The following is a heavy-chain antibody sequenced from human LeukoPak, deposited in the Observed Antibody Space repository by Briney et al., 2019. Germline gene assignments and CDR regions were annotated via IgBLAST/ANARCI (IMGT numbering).Heavy chain of an antibody. CDR1: GFTFSSYA. J-gene: IGHJ4*02. V-gene: IGHV3-7*01. CDR2: IKPDGSDK. D-gene: IGHD6-6*01. Sequence: PGGSLRLSCAASGFTFSSYAMHWVRQAPGKGLEWVANIKPDGSDKYYVDSVKGRFTISRDNAKSSLYLQMNSLRAEDTAVYYCVSRYSSSSGNYWGQGTLVTVSS. CDR3: VSRYSSSSGNY.